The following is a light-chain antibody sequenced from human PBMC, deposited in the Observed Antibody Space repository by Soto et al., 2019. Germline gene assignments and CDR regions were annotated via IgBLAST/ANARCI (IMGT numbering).Light chain of an antibody. CDR2: DAS. CDR1: QGIRND. J-gene: IGKJ1*01. CDR3: LQDYSYPWT. V-gene: IGKV1-6*01. Sequence: AIQMTQSPSSLSASVGDRLIITCRASQGIRNDLGWYQQKPGKATKLLIYDASSLQSGVPSRFRGSGSGTDFTLTISSLQPEDFATYYCLQDYSYPWTFGQGTKVQIK.